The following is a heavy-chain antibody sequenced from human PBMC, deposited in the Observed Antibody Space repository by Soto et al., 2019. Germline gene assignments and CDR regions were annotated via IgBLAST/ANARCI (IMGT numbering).Heavy chain of an antibody. V-gene: IGHV4-31*11. D-gene: IGHD6-6*01. CDR3: ARDRRQRNWFDH. CDR1: GGSLSGYY. Sequence: PSETLSLTCAVNGGSLSGYYWSWTRQHPGKGLEWIGYIYYSGSTYYNPSLKSRVTISVDTSKNQFSLKLSSVTAADTAVYYCARDRRQRNWFDHWGQGTLVTVSS. J-gene: IGHJ5*02. CDR2: IYYSGST.